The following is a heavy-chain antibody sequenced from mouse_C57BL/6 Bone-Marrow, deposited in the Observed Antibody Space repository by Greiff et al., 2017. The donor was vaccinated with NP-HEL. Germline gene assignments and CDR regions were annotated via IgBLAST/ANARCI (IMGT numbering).Heavy chain of an antibody. D-gene: IGHD1-1*01. Sequence: VQLQQSGPVLVKPGASVKMSCKASGYTFTDYYMNWVKQSHGKSLEWIGVINPYNGGTSYNQKFKGKATLTVDKSSSTAYMELNSLTSEDSAVYYCANYGYAMDYWGQGTSVTVSS. CDR1: GYTFTDYY. CDR2: INPYNGGT. V-gene: IGHV1-19*01. J-gene: IGHJ4*01. CDR3: ANYGYAMDY.